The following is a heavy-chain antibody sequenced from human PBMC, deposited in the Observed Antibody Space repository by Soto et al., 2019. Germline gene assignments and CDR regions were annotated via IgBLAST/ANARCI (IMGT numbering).Heavy chain of an antibody. CDR3: AHGFSGSWAGNLYYFDY. CDR2: IYWDDDK. J-gene: IGHJ4*01. D-gene: IGHD6-13*01. CDR1: GFSLSTSGVG. Sequence: QITLKESGPTLVKPTQTLTLTCTFSGFSLSTSGVGVGWIRQPPGKALEWLALIYWDDDKRYSPSLKSRLTIPDDTSKHEVVPTMTNIDPVDTATYSGAHGFSGSWAGNLYYFDYWGHGTLVTVAS. V-gene: IGHV2-5*02.